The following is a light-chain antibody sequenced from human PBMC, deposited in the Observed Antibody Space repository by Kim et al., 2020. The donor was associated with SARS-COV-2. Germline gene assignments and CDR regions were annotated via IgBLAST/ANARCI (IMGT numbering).Light chain of an antibody. Sequence: EIVLTQSPGTLSLFPGERATLSCRASQSVSSSYLAWYQQKPGQAPRLLIYGASSRATGIPDRFSGSGSGTDFTLTISRLEPEDFAVYYCQQYGSSPRTFGKGTKLEI. V-gene: IGKV3-20*01. CDR2: GAS. J-gene: IGKJ2*01. CDR3: QQYGSSPRT. CDR1: QSVSSSY.